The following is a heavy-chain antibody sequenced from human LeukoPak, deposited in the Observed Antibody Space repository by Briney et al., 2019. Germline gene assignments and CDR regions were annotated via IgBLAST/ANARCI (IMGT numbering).Heavy chain of an antibody. CDR1: GYTFTSYA. J-gene: IGHJ6*04. CDR2: INTNTGNP. V-gene: IGHV7-4-1*02. CDR3: ANRYSSGWTLLDV. Sequence: ASVKVSCKASGYTFTSYAMNWVRQAPGQGLEWMGWINTNTGNPTYAQGFTGRFVFSLDTSVSTAYLQISSLKAEDTAVYYCANRYSSGWTLLDVWGKGTTVTVSS. D-gene: IGHD6-19*01.